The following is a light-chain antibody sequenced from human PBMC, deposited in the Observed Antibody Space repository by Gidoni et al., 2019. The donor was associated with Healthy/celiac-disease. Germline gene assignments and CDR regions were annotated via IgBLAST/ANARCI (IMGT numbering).Light chain of an antibody. V-gene: IGKV3-11*01. J-gene: IGKJ2*01. Sequence: EIVLTQSPATLSLSPGERATLSCRASQSVSSYLAWYQQKPGQAPRLLIHDASNRATGIPARFSGSGSGTDFTLTISSLEPEDFAVYYCQQRRNWPLSTFXRXTKLEI. CDR3: QQRRNWPLST. CDR2: DAS. CDR1: QSVSSY.